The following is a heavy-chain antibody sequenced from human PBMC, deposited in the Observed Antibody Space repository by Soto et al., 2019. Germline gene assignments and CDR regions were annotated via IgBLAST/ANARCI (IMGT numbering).Heavy chain of an antibody. CDR3: AKFRNQQLTEFDY. D-gene: IGHD6-13*01. CDR1: GFTFSNYA. CDR2: ISGGST. Sequence: QPGGSLRLSCAASGFTFSNYAMSWVRQAPGKGLEWVSAISGGSTYSADSVKGRFTISRDNSKNTLYLQMNSLRAEDTAVYYCAKFRNQQLTEFDYWGQGTLVTVSS. V-gene: IGHV3-23*01. J-gene: IGHJ4*02.